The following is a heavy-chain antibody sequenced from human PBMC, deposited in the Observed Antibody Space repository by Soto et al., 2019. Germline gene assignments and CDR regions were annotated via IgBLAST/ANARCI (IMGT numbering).Heavy chain of an antibody. Sequence: EVQLLESGGNLVQPGGSLRLSCAASGFTFNSYAMSWVSQSPGEALEWVSTLSGPGVNTYYADPVKGRFTISRDNSKNTLYLQMDSLRVEDTATYYCARVVKGVGGFISRFDYWGQGTLVTVSS. CDR2: LSGPGVNT. CDR3: ARVVKGVGGFISRFDY. J-gene: IGHJ4*02. CDR1: GFTFNSYA. V-gene: IGHV3-23*01. D-gene: IGHD3-10*01.